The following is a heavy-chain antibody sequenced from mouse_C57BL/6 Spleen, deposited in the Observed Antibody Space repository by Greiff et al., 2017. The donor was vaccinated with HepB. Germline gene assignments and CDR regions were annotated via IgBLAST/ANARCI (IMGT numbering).Heavy chain of an antibody. CDR2: ISNGGGST. D-gene: IGHD2-5*01. Sequence: EVKLQESGGGLVQPGGSLKLCCAASGFTFSDYYMYWVRQTPEKRLEWVAYISNGGGSTYYPDTVKGRFTISRDNAKNTLYLQMSRLKSEDTAMYYCARQDYSNYGIDYWGQGTTLTVSS. J-gene: IGHJ2*01. CDR1: GFTFSDYY. V-gene: IGHV5-12*01. CDR3: ARQDYSNYGIDY.